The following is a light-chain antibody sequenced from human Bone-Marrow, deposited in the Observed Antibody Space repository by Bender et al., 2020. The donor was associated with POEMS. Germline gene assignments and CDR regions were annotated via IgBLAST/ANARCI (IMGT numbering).Light chain of an antibody. CDR1: SSDVGKYNL. V-gene: IGLV2-23*02. CDR3: CSYAGSDTGL. J-gene: IGLJ3*02. CDR2: EVT. Sequence: QSALTQPASVSGSPGQSISFSCTGTSSDVGKYNLVSWYLQRPGMAPKLIIYEVTKRPSGVSTRFAGSKSGNTASLTIAGLQAEDEADYYCCSYAGSDTGLFGGGTKLTVL.